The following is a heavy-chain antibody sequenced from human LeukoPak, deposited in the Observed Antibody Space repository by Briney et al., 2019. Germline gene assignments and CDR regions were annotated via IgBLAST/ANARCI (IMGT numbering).Heavy chain of an antibody. V-gene: IGHV4-39*07. J-gene: IGHJ5*02. CDR1: GGSISSSRYY. Sequence: PSETLSLTCTVSGGSISSSRYYWGWIRQPPGKGLEWIGDIYYSGSTYYNPSLKSRVTTSVDTSKNQFSLKLSSVTAADTAVYYCARVSSGDYVGWFDPWGQGTLVTVSS. D-gene: IGHD4-17*01. CDR2: IYYSGST. CDR3: ARVSSGDYVGWFDP.